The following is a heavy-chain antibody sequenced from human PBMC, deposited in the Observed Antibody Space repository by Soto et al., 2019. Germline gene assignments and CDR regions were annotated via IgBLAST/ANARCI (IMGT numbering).Heavy chain of an antibody. Sequence: QVQLVESGGGVVQPGRSLRLSCAASGFTFSSYGMHWVRQAPGKGLEWVAVISYDGSSKYYADSVKGRFTISRDNSKNTLYLQMNSLRAEDTAVYYCAKDRAGATKRSYYFDYWGQGTLVTVSS. J-gene: IGHJ4*02. CDR3: AKDRAGATKRSYYFDY. CDR1: GFTFSSYG. D-gene: IGHD1-26*01. CDR2: ISYDGSSK. V-gene: IGHV3-30*18.